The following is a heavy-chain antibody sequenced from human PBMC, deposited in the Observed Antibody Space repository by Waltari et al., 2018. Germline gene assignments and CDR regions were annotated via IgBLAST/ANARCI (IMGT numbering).Heavy chain of an antibody. CDR1: GFTFSSYS. CDR3: ARGLGYCSGGSCRDVDI. CDR2: ISSSSSTI. Sequence: EVQLVESGGGLVQPGGSLRLSCAASGFTFSSYSMNWVRQAPGRGLEWVSYISSSSSTIYYADSVKGRFTISRDNAKNSLYLQMNSLRAEDTAVYYCARGLGYCSGGSCRDVDIWGQGTMVTVSS. D-gene: IGHD2-15*01. V-gene: IGHV3-48*01. J-gene: IGHJ3*02.